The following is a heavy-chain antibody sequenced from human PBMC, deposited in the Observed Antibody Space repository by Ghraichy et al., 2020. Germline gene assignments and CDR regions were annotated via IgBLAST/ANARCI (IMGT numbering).Heavy chain of an antibody. CDR2: ISAYNGNT. Sequence: ASVKVSCKASGYTFTSYGISWVRQAPGQGLEWMGWISAYNGNTNYAQKLQGRVTRTTDTSTSTAYMELRSLRSDDTAVYYCARDYYGSGSYYRAFDYWGQVTLVTVSS. V-gene: IGHV1-18*01. CDR1: GYTFTSYG. J-gene: IGHJ4*02. CDR3: ARDYYGSGSYYRAFDY. D-gene: IGHD3-10*01.